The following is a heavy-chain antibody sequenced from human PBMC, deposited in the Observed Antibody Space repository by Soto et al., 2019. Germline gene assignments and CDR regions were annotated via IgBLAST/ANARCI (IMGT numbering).Heavy chain of an antibody. CDR3: ARVVGGYYYGMDV. D-gene: IGHD2-2*01. CDR1: GGSISSSNW. V-gene: IGHV4-4*02. J-gene: IGHJ6*02. CDR2: IYHSGST. Sequence: QVQLQESGPGLVKPSGTLSLTCAVSGGSISSSNWWSWVRQPPGKGLEWIGEIYHSGSTNYNPSLKSRVNISVDKSKNQFSLKLSSVTAAETAVYYCARVVGGYYYGMDVWGQGTTVTVSS.